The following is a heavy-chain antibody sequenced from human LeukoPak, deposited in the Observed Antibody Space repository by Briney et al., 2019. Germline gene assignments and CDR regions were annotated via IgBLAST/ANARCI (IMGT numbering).Heavy chain of an antibody. J-gene: IGHJ4*02. CDR2: ISGSGGST. D-gene: IGHD2-2*01. CDR1: GFTFSTYG. CDR3: AKDLCSSTSCQGANY. Sequence: GRSLRLSCAASGFTFSTYGMHWVRQAPGKGLEWVSAISGSGGSTYYADSVKGRFTISRDNSKNTLYLQMNSLRAEDTAVYYCAKDLCSSTSCQGANYWGQGTLVTVSS. V-gene: IGHV3-23*01.